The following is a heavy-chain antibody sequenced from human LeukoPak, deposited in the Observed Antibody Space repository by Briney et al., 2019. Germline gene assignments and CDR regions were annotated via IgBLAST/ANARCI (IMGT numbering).Heavy chain of an antibody. D-gene: IGHD6-6*01. Sequence: GGSLRLSCAASGFTFSSYAMSWVRQAPGKGLEWVSAISGSGGSTYYADSVKGRFSISRDNSKNTLYLQMNSLRAEDTAVYYCANPSPYSSSSLFDYWGQGTLVTVSS. CDR1: GFTFSSYA. V-gene: IGHV3-23*01. J-gene: IGHJ4*02. CDR2: ISGSGGST. CDR3: ANPSPYSSSSLFDY.